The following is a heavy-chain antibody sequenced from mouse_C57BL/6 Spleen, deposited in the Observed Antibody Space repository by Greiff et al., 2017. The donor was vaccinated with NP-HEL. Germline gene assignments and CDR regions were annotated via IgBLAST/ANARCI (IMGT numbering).Heavy chain of an antibody. CDR2: INPNNGGT. CDR3: ARCGDYDGAY. V-gene: IGHV1-26*01. J-gene: IGHJ3*01. Sequence: EVQLQQSGPELVKPGASVKISCKASGYTFTDYYMNWVKQSHGKSLEWIGDINPNNGGTSYNQKFKGKATLTVDKSSSTAYMELRSLTSEDSAVYDCARCGDYDGAYWGQGTLVTVSA. CDR1: GYTFTDYY. D-gene: IGHD2-4*01.